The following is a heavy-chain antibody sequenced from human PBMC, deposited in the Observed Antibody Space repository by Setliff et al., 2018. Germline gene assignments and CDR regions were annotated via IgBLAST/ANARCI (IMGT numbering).Heavy chain of an antibody. CDR3: AKDRNGYSSGWTLFDY. J-gene: IGHJ4*02. CDR1: GFTFDDYA. Sequence: GGSLRLSCAASGFTFDDYAMHWVRQAPGKGLEWVSGISWNSGSIDYVDSVKGRFTISRDNSKNTLYLQMNSLRAEDTAVYYCAKDRNGYSSGWTLFDYWGQGTLVTVSS. CDR2: ISWNSGSI. V-gene: IGHV3-9*01. D-gene: IGHD6-19*01.